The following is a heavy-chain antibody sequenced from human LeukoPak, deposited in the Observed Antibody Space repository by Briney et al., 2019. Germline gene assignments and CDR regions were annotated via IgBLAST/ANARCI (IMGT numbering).Heavy chain of an antibody. CDR2: ISAYNGNT. CDR1: GYTFTSYG. Sequence: GASVKVSCKASGYTFTSYGISWVRQAPGQGLEWMGWISAYNGNTNYAQKLQGRVTMTTDTSTSTAYMELRSLRSDDTAVYYCARDDRYYDSSGYYRGKGGYFDYWGQGTLVTVSS. J-gene: IGHJ4*02. D-gene: IGHD3-22*01. V-gene: IGHV1-18*01. CDR3: ARDDRYYDSSGYYRGKGGYFDY.